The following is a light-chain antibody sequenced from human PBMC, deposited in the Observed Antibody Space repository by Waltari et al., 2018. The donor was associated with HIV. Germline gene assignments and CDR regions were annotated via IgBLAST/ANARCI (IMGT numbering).Light chain of an antibody. Sequence: DIVMTKSPLSLPVTPGEPASISCRSSQRLLHSNGYNYLDWYRQKPGQSPQLLIYLGSNRASGVPDRFRGSGSGTDFTLKISRVEAEDVGIYYCMQALQTPQITFGQGTRLEI. CDR2: LGS. CDR3: MQALQTPQIT. V-gene: IGKV2-28*01. J-gene: IGKJ5*01. CDR1: QRLLHSNGYNY.